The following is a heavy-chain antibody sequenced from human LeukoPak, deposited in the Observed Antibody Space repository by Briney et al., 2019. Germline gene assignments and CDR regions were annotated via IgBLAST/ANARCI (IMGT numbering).Heavy chain of an antibody. CDR2: IIPNLGMA. CDR3: ARDLVCTMNCKDS. J-gene: IGHJ4*02. D-gene: IGHD3/OR15-3a*01. V-gene: IGHV1-69*04. CDR1: GGTFSNDA. Sequence: SVKVSCKASGGTFSNDAISWVRQAPGQGLEWMGRIIPNLGMALYAQKFKGRVTITADKSPSTAYMELSSLASEDTAVYFCARDLVCTMNCKDSWGQGTLVTVSS.